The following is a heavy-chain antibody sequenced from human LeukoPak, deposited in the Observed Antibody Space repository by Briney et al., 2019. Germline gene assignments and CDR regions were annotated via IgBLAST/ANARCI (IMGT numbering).Heavy chain of an antibody. CDR1: GYTFTSYA. J-gene: IGHJ4*02. CDR3: ARGGVLGELSFEDY. D-gene: IGHD3-16*02. Sequence: ASVKVSCKASGYTFTSYAMNWVRQAPGQGLEWMGWINTNTGNPTYAQGFTGRFVFSLDTSVSTAYLQISSLKAEDTAVYYCARGGVLGELSFEDYWGQGTLVTVSS. CDR2: INTNTGNP. V-gene: IGHV7-4-1*02.